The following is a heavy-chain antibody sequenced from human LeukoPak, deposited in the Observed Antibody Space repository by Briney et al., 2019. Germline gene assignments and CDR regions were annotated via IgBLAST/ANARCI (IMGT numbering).Heavy chain of an antibody. J-gene: IGHJ6*02. CDR2: IDSDGVDT. CDR1: GFTFSRYW. CDR3: GREDRFGYNYAYGMDV. Sequence: TGGSLRLSCAASGFTFSRYWLHWVRQPPGKGLVWVSRIDSDGVDTTYADSVRGRFTISRDNAKNTLYLQMNTLRPEDTAVYYCGREDRFGYNYAYGMDVWGQGTPVTVSS. V-gene: IGHV3-74*01. D-gene: IGHD5-18*01.